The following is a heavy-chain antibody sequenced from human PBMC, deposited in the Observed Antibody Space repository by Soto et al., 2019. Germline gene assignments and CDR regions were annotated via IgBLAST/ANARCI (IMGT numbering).Heavy chain of an antibody. Sequence: QITLKESGPTLVKPTQTLTLTCTFSGFSLSTSGVGVGWIRQPPGKALEWLALIYWDDDKRYSPSLKSRLTITKDTPKNQVVITMTNMDPVETATSYCAHIFRGTVVVRGVTFDYWGQGTLVTVSS. D-gene: IGHD3-10*01. J-gene: IGHJ4*02. CDR2: IYWDDDK. CDR1: GFSLSTSGVG. V-gene: IGHV2-5*02. CDR3: AHIFRGTVVVRGVTFDY.